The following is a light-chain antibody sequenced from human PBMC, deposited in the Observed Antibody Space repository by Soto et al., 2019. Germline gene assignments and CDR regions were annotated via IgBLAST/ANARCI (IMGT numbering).Light chain of an antibody. Sequence: DIEMTQSPSTLSASVGDRVTITCRASQTIRRWLAWYQQRPGKAPKVLIYDASTLESGVPARFSGSGSETQFSLTLSSLQPEDSATYYCQHYNSGPWTFGQGTKVEIK. CDR3: QHYNSGPWT. CDR2: DAS. V-gene: IGKV1-5*01. CDR1: QTIRRW. J-gene: IGKJ1*01.